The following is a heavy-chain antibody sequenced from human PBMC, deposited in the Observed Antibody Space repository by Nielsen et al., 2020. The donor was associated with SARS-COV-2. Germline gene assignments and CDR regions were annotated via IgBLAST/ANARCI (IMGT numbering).Heavy chain of an antibody. D-gene: IGHD3-10*01. CDR3: ARGRRRFGELLFDY. CDR1: GGSFSGYY. CDR2: INHSGST. Sequence: SETLSLTCAVYGGSFSGYYWSWIRQPPGKGLEWIGEINHSGSTNYNPSLKSRVTTSVDTSKNQFSLKLSSVTAADTAVYYCARGRRRFGELLFDYWGQGTLVTVSS. V-gene: IGHV4-34*01. J-gene: IGHJ4*02.